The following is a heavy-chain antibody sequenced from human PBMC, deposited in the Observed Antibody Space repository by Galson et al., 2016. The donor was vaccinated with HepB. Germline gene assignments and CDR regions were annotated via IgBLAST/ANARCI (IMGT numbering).Heavy chain of an antibody. CDR1: GYIFSNYG. J-gene: IGHJ5*02. CDR3: ARVRRYYGRWFDP. Sequence: SVKVSCKASGYIFSNYGIAWLRQAPGQGLEWMGWISAYNGNTKFAEKFQGRVTMTTDTSTATAYMELRSLRSDDTGVYYCARVRRYYGRWFDPWGQGTLVIVSS. V-gene: IGHV1-18*01. D-gene: IGHD2-21*01. CDR2: ISAYNGNT.